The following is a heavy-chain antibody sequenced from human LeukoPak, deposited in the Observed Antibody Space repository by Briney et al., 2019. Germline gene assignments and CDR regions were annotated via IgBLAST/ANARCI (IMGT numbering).Heavy chain of an antibody. V-gene: IGHV4-34*01. J-gene: IGHJ4*02. D-gene: IGHD3-10*01. CDR1: GGSFSGYY. CDR2: INHSGST. Sequence: PSETLSLTCAVYGGSFSGYYWSWIRQPPGKGLEWIGEINHSGSTNYKPSLKSRVTISVDTSKNQFSLKLSSVTAADTAVYYCARGLGGSHYYGSGSYHRRPHFDYWGQGTLVTVSS. CDR3: ARGLGGSHYYGSGSYHRRPHFDY.